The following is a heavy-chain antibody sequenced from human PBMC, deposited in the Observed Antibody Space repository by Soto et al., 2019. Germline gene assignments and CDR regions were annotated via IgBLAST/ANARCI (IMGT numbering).Heavy chain of an antibody. V-gene: IGHV3-30*18. Sequence: QVQLVESGGGVVQPGGSLRLSCAASGFTFSTYGMHWVRQAPGKGLEWVALISDDGSKKFYIDSVKGRFISSRDNAKNTMYLQMNRLRGEDTAVYYCAKDNMVVGAADQYNNMDVWGHGTTVSASS. CDR3: AKDNMVVGAADQYNNMDV. CDR2: ISDDGSKK. D-gene: IGHD2-2*01. J-gene: IGHJ6*02. CDR1: GFTFSTYG.